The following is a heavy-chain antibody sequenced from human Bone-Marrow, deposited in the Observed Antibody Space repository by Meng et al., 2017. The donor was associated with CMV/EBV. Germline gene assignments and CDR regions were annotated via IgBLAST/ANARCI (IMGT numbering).Heavy chain of an antibody. Sequence: ASVKVSCKASGYTFTGYYMHWVRQAPGQGLEWMGWINPNSGGTNYAQKFQGRVNMTRDTSISTAYMELSRLRSDDTAVYYCARVVPASIPHYYYGMDVWGQGTTVTVSS. V-gene: IGHV1-2*02. CDR3: ARVVPASIPHYYYGMDV. CDR2: INPNSGGT. CDR1: GYTFTGYY. D-gene: IGHD2-2*01. J-gene: IGHJ6*02.